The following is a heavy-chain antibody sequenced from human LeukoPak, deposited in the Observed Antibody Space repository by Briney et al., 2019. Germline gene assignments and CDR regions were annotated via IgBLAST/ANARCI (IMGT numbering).Heavy chain of an antibody. CDR2: INHSGST. CDR3: ARARSYYYYGMDV. J-gene: IGHJ6*02. Sequence: SETLSLTCAVYGGSFSGYYWSWIRQPLGKGLEWIGEINHSGSTNYNPSLKSRVTISVDTSKNQFSLKLSSVTAADTAVYYCARARSYYYYGMDVWGQGTTVTVSS. V-gene: IGHV4-34*01. CDR1: GGSFSGYY. D-gene: IGHD6-6*01.